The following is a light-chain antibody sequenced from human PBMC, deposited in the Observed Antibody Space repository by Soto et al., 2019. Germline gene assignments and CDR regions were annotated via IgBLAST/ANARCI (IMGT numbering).Light chain of an antibody. J-gene: IGLJ3*02. CDR2: EVS. CDR1: SSDVGGYNY. V-gene: IGLV2-14*01. CDR3: SSYTSTSPWV. Sequence: QSALTQPASVSGSPGQSITIYCTGTSSDVGGYNYVSWFQQHPGKAPKLMISEVSNRPSGVSNRFSGSKSGNTASLTISGLQAEDEADYYCSSYTSTSPWVFGGGTKLTVL.